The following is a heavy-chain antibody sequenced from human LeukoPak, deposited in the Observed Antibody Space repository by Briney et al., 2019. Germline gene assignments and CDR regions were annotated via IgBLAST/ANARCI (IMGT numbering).Heavy chain of an antibody. CDR3: ARDATRAGDIVVVVAARGGYFDY. Sequence: ASVKVSCKASGYTFTSYYMHWVRQAPGQGLEWMGIINPSGGSTTYAPKFQGRVTMTRDKSTSTVYMELSSLRSEDTAVYYCARDATRAGDIVVVVAARGGYFDYWGQGTLVTISS. V-gene: IGHV1-46*01. D-gene: IGHD2-15*01. CDR2: INPSGGST. CDR1: GYTFTSYY. J-gene: IGHJ4*02.